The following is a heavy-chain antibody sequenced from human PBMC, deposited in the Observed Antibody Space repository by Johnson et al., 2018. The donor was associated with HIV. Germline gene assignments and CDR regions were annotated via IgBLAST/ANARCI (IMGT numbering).Heavy chain of an antibody. D-gene: IGHD3-10*02. CDR2: ISYSGSDT. V-gene: IGHV3-30*03. Sequence: QVQLVESGGGLVKPGGSLRLSCAASGFSFSTYNMHWVRHAPGRGLEWVAFISYSGSDTYYVDSVKGRFTVSRDNSENTLYLQMNSLRAEDTAVYYCARLCSGCADAFDMWGQGTMVTVS. CDR3: ARLCSGCADAFDM. CDR1: GFSFSTYN. J-gene: IGHJ3*02.